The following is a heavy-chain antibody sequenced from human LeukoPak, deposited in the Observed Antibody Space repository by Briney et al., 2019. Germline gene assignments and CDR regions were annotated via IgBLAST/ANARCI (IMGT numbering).Heavy chain of an antibody. CDR1: GYSISSGYY. Sequence: SETLSLTCTVSGYSISSGYYWGWIRQPPGNGLEWIGSIYHSGSTYYNPSLKSRVTISVDTSKNQFSLKLSSVTAADTAVYYCARSIGGDAQYYDFWSGYYTYYYYMDVWGKGTTVTVSS. D-gene: IGHD3-3*01. V-gene: IGHV4-38-2*02. CDR3: ARSIGGDAQYYDFWSGYYTYYYYMDV. CDR2: IYHSGST. J-gene: IGHJ6*03.